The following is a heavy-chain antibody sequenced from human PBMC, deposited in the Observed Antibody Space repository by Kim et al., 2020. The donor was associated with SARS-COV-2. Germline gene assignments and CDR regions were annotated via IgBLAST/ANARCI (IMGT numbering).Heavy chain of an antibody. V-gene: IGHV1-18*01. CDR2: ISAYNGNT. J-gene: IGHJ4*02. D-gene: IGHD1-26*01. Sequence: ASVKVSCKASGYTFTSYGISWVRQAPGQGLEWMGWISAYNGNTNYAQKLQGRVTMTTDTSTSTAYMELRSLRSDDTAVYYCARDNSEIGSGRAPNGFFDYWGQGTLVTVSS. CDR3: ARDNSEIGSGRAPNGFFDY. CDR1: GYTFTSYG.